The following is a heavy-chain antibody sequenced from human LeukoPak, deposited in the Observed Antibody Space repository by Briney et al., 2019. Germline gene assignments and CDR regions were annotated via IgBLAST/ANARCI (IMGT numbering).Heavy chain of an antibody. Sequence: GGSLRLSCAASGFTFSSYGMHWVRQAPGKGLDCVAFIRYDGSNKYYADSVKGRFTISRDNSKNTLYLQMNSLRDEDTAVYYCAKDMYTPMASFDYWGQGTLVTVSS. J-gene: IGHJ4*02. D-gene: IGHD5-18*01. CDR2: IRYDGSNK. CDR1: GFTFSSYG. CDR3: AKDMYTPMASFDY. V-gene: IGHV3-30*02.